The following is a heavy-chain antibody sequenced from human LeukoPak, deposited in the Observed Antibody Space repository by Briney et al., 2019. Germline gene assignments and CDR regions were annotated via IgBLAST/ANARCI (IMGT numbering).Heavy chain of an antibody. V-gene: IGHV3-23*01. D-gene: IGHD5-18*01. CDR3: AKGTAMASS. CDR1: GFIFSSYA. J-gene: IGHJ4*02. CDR2: ISDSGGST. Sequence: GGSLRLSCAASGFIFSSYAMSWVRQAPGKGLEWVSGISDSGGSTYYADSVKGRFTISRDNSKNTVYLQMNSQRADDTAVYYCAKGTAMASSWGQGTLVTVSS.